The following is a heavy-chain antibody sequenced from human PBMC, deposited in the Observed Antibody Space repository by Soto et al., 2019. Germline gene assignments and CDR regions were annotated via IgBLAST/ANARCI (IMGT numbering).Heavy chain of an antibody. Sequence: GASVKVSCKASGGTFSSYAISWVRQAPGQGLEWMGGIIPIFGTANYAQKLQGRVTMTTDTSTSTAYMELRSLRSDDTAVYYCARGRDIVVVPAAPFDYWGQGTLVTVSS. CDR1: GGTFSSYA. CDR3: ARGRDIVVVPAAPFDY. J-gene: IGHJ4*02. V-gene: IGHV1-69*05. D-gene: IGHD2-2*01. CDR2: IIPIFGTA.